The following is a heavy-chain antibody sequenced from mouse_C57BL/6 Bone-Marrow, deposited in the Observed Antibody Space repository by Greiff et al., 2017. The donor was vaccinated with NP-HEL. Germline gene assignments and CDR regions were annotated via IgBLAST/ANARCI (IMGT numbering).Heavy chain of an antibody. J-gene: IGHJ2*01. CDR2: INPNNGGT. CDR3: AGRGFTTVVATPFDY. Sequence: VQLQQSGPELVKPGASVKIPCKASGYTFTDYNMDWVKQSHGKSLEWIGDINPNNGGTIYNQKFKGKATLTVDKSSSTAYMELRSLTSEDTAVYYCAGRGFTTVVATPFDYWGQGTTLTVSS. D-gene: IGHD1-1*01. V-gene: IGHV1-18*01. CDR1: GYTFTDYN.